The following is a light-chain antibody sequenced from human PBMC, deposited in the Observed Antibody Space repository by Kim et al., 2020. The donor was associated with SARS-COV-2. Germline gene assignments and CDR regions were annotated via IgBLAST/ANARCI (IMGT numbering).Light chain of an antibody. CDR2: RND. CDR3: AAWDDSLNV. Sequence: HSVLTQPPSASGTPGQRVTISCSGNSSNIGNNSVYWYQQFPGTAPKLLIYRNDQRPSGVPDRFSGSKSGTSASLAISGLRSEDEADYYCAAWDDSLNVFGGGTQLTV. V-gene: IGLV1-47*01. CDR1: SSNIGNNS. J-gene: IGLJ2*01.